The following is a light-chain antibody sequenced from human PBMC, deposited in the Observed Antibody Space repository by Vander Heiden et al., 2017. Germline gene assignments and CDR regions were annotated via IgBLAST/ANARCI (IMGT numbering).Light chain of an antibody. CDR3: VLYLGSGIWV. Sequence: QTVVTQEPSFSVSPGGTVTLTCGLSSGSVSGSNYPSWYQQTPGQGPRTLIYSTNSRSSGVPDRFSGSILGNKAALTITGAQADDECYYYCVLYLGSGIWVFGGGTKLTVL. J-gene: IGLJ3*02. V-gene: IGLV8-61*01. CDR2: STN. CDR1: SGSVSGSNY.